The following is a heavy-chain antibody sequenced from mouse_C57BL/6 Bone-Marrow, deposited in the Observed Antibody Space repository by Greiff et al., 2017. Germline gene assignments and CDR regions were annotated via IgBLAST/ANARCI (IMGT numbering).Heavy chain of an antibody. CDR3: ASRLISY. CDR2: IDPNSGGT. D-gene: IGHD1-3*01. V-gene: IGHV1-72*01. Sequence: VQLQQPGAELVKPGASVKLSCKASGYTFTSYWMHWVKQRPGRGLEWIGRIDPNSGGTKYNEKLKSKATITVDKPSSTAYQQHSILTSEDSAVYSFASRLISYWGQGTTLTVSS. CDR1: GYTFTSYW. J-gene: IGHJ2*01.